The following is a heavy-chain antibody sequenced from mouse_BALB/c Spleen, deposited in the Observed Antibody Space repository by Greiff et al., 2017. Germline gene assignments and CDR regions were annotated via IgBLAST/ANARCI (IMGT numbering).Heavy chain of an antibody. CDR3: TIITTVVADY. V-gene: IGHV1S81*02. CDR1: GYTFTSYY. J-gene: IGHJ2*01. D-gene: IGHD1-1*01. CDR2: INPSNGGT. Sequence: QVQLKESGAELVKPGASVKLSCKASGYTFTSYYMYWVKQRPGQGLEWIGEINPSNGGTNFNEKFKSKATLTVDKSSSTAYMQLSSLTSEDSAVYYCTIITTVVADYWGQGTTLTVSS.